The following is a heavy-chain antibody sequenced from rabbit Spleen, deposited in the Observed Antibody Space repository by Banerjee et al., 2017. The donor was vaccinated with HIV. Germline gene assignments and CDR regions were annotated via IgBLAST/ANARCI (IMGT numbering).Heavy chain of an antibody. CDR2: IVPIFGVT. CDR3: VREAGYGGYGDGNL. Sequence: HLEESGGGLVQPGGSLKLSCTASGFTLSTYSMSWVRQAPGKGLEWIGYIVPIFGVTYYANWVNGRFTISSHNAQNTLYLQLNSLTAADTTTYFCVREAGYGGYGDGNLWGQGTLVTVS. V-gene: IGHV1S7*01. CDR1: GFTLSTYS. D-gene: IGHD6-1*01. J-gene: IGHJ4*01.